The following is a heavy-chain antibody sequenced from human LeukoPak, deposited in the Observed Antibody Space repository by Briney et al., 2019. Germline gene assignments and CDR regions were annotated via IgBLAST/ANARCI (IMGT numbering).Heavy chain of an antibody. D-gene: IGHD1-26*01. V-gene: IGHV3-21*01. Sequence: PGGSLRLSCAASGFTFSSYSMNWVRQAPGKGLEWVSSISSSSSYIYYAASVKGRFTITRDNAKNSLYLQMNSLRAEDTAVYYCARTFGGATRKGYYYYYMDVWGKGTTVTVSS. CDR3: ARTFGGATRKGYYYYYMDV. J-gene: IGHJ6*03. CDR2: ISSSSSYI. CDR1: GFTFSSYS.